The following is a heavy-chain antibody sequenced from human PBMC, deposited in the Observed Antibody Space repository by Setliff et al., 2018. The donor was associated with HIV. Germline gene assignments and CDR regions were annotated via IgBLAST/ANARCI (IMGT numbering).Heavy chain of an antibody. CDR3: ARDGGTYAIGDAFDI. CDR2: IHTSGNT. Sequence: SETLSLTCTVPGGSISSGDYYWTWIRQPAGKGLQWIGRIHTSGNTNYNPSLKSRVTISVDTSKSQFSLKLSSVTAADTAVYYCARDGGTYAIGDAFDIWGQGTMVTVSS. CDR1: GGSISSGDYY. V-gene: IGHV4-61*02. J-gene: IGHJ3*02. D-gene: IGHD3-16*01.